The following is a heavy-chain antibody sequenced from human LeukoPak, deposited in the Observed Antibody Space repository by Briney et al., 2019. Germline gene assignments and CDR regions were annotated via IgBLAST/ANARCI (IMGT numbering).Heavy chain of an antibody. J-gene: IGHJ4*02. CDR3: ARGAAAPFDY. D-gene: IGHD6-13*01. V-gene: IGHV4-34*01. CDR2: INHSGST. Sequence: SETLSLTCAVYGGSFSGYYWSWIRQPPGKGLEWIGEINHSGSTNYNPPLKSRVAISVDMSKNQFSLKLSSVTAADTAVYYCARGAAAPFDYWGQGTLVTVSS. CDR1: GGSFSGYY.